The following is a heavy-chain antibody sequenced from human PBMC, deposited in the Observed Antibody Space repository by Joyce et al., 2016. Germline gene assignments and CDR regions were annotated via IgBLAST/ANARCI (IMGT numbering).Heavy chain of an antibody. CDR2: INPKRGGT. D-gene: IGHD6-13*01. J-gene: IGHJ4*02. CDR3: ARATTSAGPAY. Sequence: QVQLVQSGAEVKKPGASVKVSCKSSGDTFTGDYIHWVRQAPGQGLEWMGRINPKRGGTDNAQKLQGRVTMTRDTSLSTAYMELSRLRSDDTAVYFCARATTSAGPAYWGQGTLVTVSS. CDR1: GDTFTGDY. V-gene: IGHV1-2*06.